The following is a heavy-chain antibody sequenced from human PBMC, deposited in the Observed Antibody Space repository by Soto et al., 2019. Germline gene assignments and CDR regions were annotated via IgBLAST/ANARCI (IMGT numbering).Heavy chain of an antibody. Sequence: QVQLVESGGGVVQPGRSLRLSCAASGFTFSSYGMHWVRQAPGKGLEWVAVISYDGSNKYYADSVKGRFTISRDNSKNTLYLRMNGLRAEDTAVYYCAKFGSYSGSSGYGMDVWGQGTTVTVSS. D-gene: IGHD1-26*01. CDR3: AKFGSYSGSSGYGMDV. V-gene: IGHV3-30*18. CDR2: ISYDGSNK. CDR1: GFTFSSYG. J-gene: IGHJ6*02.